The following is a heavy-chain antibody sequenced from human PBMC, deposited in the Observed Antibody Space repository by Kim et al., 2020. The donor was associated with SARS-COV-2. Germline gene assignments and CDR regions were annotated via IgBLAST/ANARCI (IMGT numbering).Heavy chain of an antibody. Sequence: GESLKISCKGSGYSFTSYWIGWVRQMPGKGLEWMGIIYPGDSDTRYSPSFQGQVTISADKSISTAYLQWSSLKASDTAMYYCARHGDTAMVNGGNWFDPWGQGTLVTVSS. CDR3: ARHGDTAMVNGGNWFDP. D-gene: IGHD5-18*01. CDR1: GYSFTSYW. V-gene: IGHV5-51*01. J-gene: IGHJ5*02. CDR2: IYPGDSDT.